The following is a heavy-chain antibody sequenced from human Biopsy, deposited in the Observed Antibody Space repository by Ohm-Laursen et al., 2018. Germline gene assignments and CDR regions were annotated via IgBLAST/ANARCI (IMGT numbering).Heavy chain of an antibody. D-gene: IGHD3-3*01. Sequence: SETLSLTCSVSDGSISSRNHYWGWLRQPPGKGLEWIGHVYYSGSTFYNSSLESRVTVSVDTSKNQFHLRLTSMSASDTAVYYCARHSLDDFWSGAHYYFDYWGLGTLVTVSS. CDR1: DGSISSRNHY. CDR3: ARHSLDDFWSGAHYYFDY. V-gene: IGHV4-39*01. J-gene: IGHJ4*02. CDR2: VYYSGST.